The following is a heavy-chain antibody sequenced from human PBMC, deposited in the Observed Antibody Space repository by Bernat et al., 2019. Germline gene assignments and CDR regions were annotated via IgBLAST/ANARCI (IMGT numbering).Heavy chain of an antibody. V-gene: IGHV3-74*01. Sequence: EVQLVESGGGLVQPGGSLRLSCVVSGFTLSSSRMHWVRQGPGGGLVWVSSIQSDGISTSYADSVKGRFTISRDNAKNTLILQMNSLRVDDTAVYYCASRGGSRGGRDRWGQGTLVTVSS. CDR1: GFTLSSSR. CDR3: ASRGGSRGGRDR. D-gene: IGHD3-16*01. J-gene: IGHJ5*02. CDR2: IQSDGIST.